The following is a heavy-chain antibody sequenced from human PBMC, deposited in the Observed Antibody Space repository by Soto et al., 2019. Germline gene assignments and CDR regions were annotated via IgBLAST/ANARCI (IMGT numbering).Heavy chain of an antibody. Sequence: SQTLSLTCVISGDSVSSNSAAWNWIRQSPSRGLEWLGRTYYRSKWYNDYAVSVKSRITINPDTSKSQCSLQLNSVTPEDTAVYYCARDRVNYYYYGMDVWGQGTTVTVSS. J-gene: IGHJ6*02. CDR2: TYYRSKWYN. V-gene: IGHV6-1*01. CDR3: ARDRVNYYYYGMDV. D-gene: IGHD4-4*01. CDR1: GDSVSSNSAA.